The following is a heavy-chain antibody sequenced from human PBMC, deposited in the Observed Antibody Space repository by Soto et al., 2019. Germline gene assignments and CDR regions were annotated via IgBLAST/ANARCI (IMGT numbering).Heavy chain of an antibody. Sequence: QVQLQESGPGLVKPSGTLSLTCAVSGASMSNSNWWGCVRQPPGKGLEWVGEIFHSGSTSYNPSLKSRLSMAVDKSKNQYSLNLSSVTAADTAVYYCARVGSNRGVSDATIFHWGQGVLVIVSS. CDR2: IFHSGST. J-gene: IGHJ1*01. D-gene: IGHD3-10*01. V-gene: IGHV4-4*02. CDR3: ARVGSNRGVSDATIFH. CDR1: GASMSNSNW.